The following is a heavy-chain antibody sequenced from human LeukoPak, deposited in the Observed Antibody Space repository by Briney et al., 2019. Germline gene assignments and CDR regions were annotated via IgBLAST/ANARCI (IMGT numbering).Heavy chain of an antibody. CDR3: ASNSRVVITQLDY. Sequence: GGSLRLSCAASGFTFSHAWMNWVRQAPGKGLEWVGRIKSKTGGGTTDYAAPVKGRFTISRDDSKNTLYLQMNSLKTEDTAVYYCASNSRVVITQLDYWGQGTLVTVSS. J-gene: IGHJ4*02. D-gene: IGHD3-22*01. V-gene: IGHV3-15*07. CDR1: GFTFSHAW. CDR2: IKSKTGGGTT.